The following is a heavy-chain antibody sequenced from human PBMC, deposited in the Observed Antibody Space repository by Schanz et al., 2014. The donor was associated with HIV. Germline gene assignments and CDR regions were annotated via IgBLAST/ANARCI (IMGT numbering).Heavy chain of an antibody. D-gene: IGHD3-10*01. V-gene: IGHV1-2*02. Sequence: QVQLVQSGAEVKEPGASVKVSCKASGYTFSGHYLHWVRQAPGQGLEWMGWINSDNGTNYAQEFQGRVTMTRDTSIGTAYMELRSLRADDTAVYFCASSRLLWFGELFDNWGQGTLVTVSS. CDR3: ASSRLLWFGELFDN. CDR1: GYTFSGHY. J-gene: IGHJ4*02. CDR2: INSDNGT.